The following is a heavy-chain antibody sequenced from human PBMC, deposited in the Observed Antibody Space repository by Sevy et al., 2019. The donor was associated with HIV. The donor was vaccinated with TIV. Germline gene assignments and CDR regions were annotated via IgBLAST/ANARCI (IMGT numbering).Heavy chain of an antibody. V-gene: IGHV3-21*01. D-gene: IGHD3-10*01. Sequence: GGSLRLSCASSGFTFSSYAMHWVRQAPGKGLEWVSFISSGSNYIYYADSVRGRFTTSRDNAKNSLYLQMNTLRAEDTAVYYCAREGSGRYWGQGTLVTVSS. J-gene: IGHJ4*02. CDR1: GFTFSSYA. CDR2: ISSGSNYI. CDR3: AREGSGRY.